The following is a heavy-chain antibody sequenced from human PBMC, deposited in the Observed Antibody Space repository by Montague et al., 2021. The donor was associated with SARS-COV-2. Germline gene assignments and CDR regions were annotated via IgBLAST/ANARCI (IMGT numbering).Heavy chain of an antibody. CDR2: MYYSGST. D-gene: IGHD2-2*01. CDR1: GGSISSYY. J-gene: IGHJ3*02. V-gene: IGHV4-59*01. CDR3: AREGRGYCSSTSCQSAFDI. Sequence: SETLSLTCTVAGGSISSYYWSWIRQPPGKGLEWIGYMYYSGSTNYNPSLESRVTISVDTSKNQFSLKLSSMTAADTAVYYCAREGRGYCSSTSCQSAFDIWGQGTVVTVSS.